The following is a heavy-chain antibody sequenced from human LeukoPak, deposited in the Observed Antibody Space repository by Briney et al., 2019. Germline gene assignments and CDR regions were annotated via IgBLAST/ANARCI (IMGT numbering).Heavy chain of an antibody. Sequence: GGSLRLSCAASGFTFSSYVMSWVRQAPGKGLEWVSAISGSGGSTYYADSVKGRFTISRDNSKNTMYLQMNSLRAEDTAVYYCAKDRFSGSYANWFDPWGQGTLVTVSS. D-gene: IGHD1-26*01. J-gene: IGHJ5*02. CDR3: AKDRFSGSYANWFDP. V-gene: IGHV3-23*01. CDR2: ISGSGGST. CDR1: GFTFSSYV.